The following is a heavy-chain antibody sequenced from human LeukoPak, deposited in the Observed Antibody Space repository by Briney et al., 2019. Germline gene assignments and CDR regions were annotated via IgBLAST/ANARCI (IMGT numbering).Heavy chain of an antibody. CDR1: GGSIVGYF. V-gene: IGHV4-59*12. D-gene: IGHD3-9*01. Sequence: SETLSLTCAVSGGSIVGYFWSWIRQLPGKGLEWIGYVYYGGNTDYNHSLGGRATITVDTSKNQFSLKLSSVTAADTAVYYCARVRLYYDILTGYQPTHTLDYWGQGTLVTVSS. J-gene: IGHJ4*02. CDR2: VYYGGNT. CDR3: ARVRLYYDILTGYQPTHTLDY.